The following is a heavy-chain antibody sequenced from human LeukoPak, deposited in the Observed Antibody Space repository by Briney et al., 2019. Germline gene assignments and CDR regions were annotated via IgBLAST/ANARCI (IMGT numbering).Heavy chain of an antibody. CDR2: ISGSGGRT. J-gene: IGHJ4*02. D-gene: IGHD4-17*01. V-gene: IGHV3-23*01. CDR3: AIPPRRDYGNY. Sequence: GGSLRLSCAASGFTFSSYAMSWVRQAPGKGLEWVSVISGSGGRTYYADSVKGRFTISRDNSKNTLYLQMNSLRAEDTAVYYCAIPPRRDYGNYWGQGTLVTVSS. CDR1: GFTFSSYA.